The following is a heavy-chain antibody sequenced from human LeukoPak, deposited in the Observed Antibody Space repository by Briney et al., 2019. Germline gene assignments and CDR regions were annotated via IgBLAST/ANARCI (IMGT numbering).Heavy chain of an antibody. CDR2: IGSSGTTR. CDR3: ALLAVASDFDY. J-gene: IGHJ4*02. D-gene: IGHD6-19*01. V-gene: IGHV3-48*03. Sequence: GGSLRLSWALSGFPFSIYEMNWVRQAPGKGLEWVSNIGSSGTTRYYADSVKGRFSISRDNAKNSLYLQMNSLRVEDTGVYYCALLAVASDFDYWGQGALVTVSS. CDR1: GFPFSIYE.